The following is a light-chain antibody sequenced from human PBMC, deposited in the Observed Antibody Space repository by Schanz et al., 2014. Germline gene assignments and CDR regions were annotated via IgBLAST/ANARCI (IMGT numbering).Light chain of an antibody. V-gene: IGKV3-20*01. CDR1: QNVNKYH. Sequence: EIVLTQSPGTLSLSPGERATLSCRASQNVNKYHLAWYQQKPGQAPRLLIYGASSRATGIPDRFSGSGSVTDFTLTISTLEPEDFAVYYCQQYGSSRYTFGQGTKLEIK. CDR3: QQYGSSRYT. J-gene: IGKJ2*01. CDR2: GAS.